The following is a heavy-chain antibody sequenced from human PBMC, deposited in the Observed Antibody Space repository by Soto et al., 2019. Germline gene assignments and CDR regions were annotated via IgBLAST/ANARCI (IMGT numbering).Heavy chain of an antibody. CDR1: GGTFSSYT. CDR3: ASGGFYYDSSGPENYYYGMDV. CDR2: IIPILGIA. Sequence: SVKVSCKASGGTFSSYTISWVRQAPGQGLEWMGRIIPILGIANYAQKFQGRVTITADKSTSTAYMELSSLRSEDTAVYYCASGGFYYDSSGPENYYYGMDVWGQGTTVTVSS. D-gene: IGHD3-22*01. J-gene: IGHJ6*02. V-gene: IGHV1-69*02.